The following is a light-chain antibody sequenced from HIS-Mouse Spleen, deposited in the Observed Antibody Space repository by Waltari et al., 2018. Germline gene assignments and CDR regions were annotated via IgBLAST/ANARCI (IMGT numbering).Light chain of an antibody. V-gene: IGLV2-14*03. CDR1: SSAVGGYNY. Sequence: QSALTQPAPVSGSPGQSITISCPGTSSAVGGYNYVSWYQQHPGKAPKLMIYDVSNRPSGVSNRFSGSKSGNTASLTISGLQAEDEADYYCSSYTSSSTEVFGGGTKLTVL. CDR2: DVS. CDR3: SSYTSSSTEV. J-gene: IGLJ2*01.